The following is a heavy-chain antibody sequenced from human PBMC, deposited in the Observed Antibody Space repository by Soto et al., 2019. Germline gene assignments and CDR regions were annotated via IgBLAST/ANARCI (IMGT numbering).Heavy chain of an antibody. CDR2: IIPMFGIP. V-gene: IGHV1-69*01. J-gene: IGHJ3*01. Sequence: QVQLVQSGAEVKKPGSSVKVSCRASGGTLNKHAITWVRRAPGQGLEWLGGIIPMFGIPNYPQKFQGRVTITADDSTNTSHMELIGLTSDDTAVYYCARGGTSGWLKGAYDVWGQGTMVTVSS. CDR3: ARGGTSGWLKGAYDV. CDR1: GGTLNKHA. D-gene: IGHD6-19*01.